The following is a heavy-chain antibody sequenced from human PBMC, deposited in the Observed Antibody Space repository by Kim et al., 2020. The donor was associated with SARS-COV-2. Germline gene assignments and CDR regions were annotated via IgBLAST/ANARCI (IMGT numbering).Heavy chain of an antibody. V-gene: IGHV5-10-1*01. CDR2: T. Sequence: TNYIPSFQGHVTISADKSISTAYLQWSSLKASDTAMYYCARHSASSDFDYWGQGTLVTVSS. D-gene: IGHD6-19*01. CDR3: ARHSASSDFDY. J-gene: IGHJ4*02.